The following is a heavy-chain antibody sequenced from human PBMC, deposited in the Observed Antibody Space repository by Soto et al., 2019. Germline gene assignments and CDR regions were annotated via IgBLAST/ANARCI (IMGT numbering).Heavy chain of an antibody. CDR2: INPSDDTT. J-gene: IGHJ4*02. CDR1: GYSFINYH. V-gene: IGHV1-46*01. Sequence: QVQLIQSGAEVKKPGASVKVSCKASGYSFINYHIHWVRQAPGQGLEWLGMINPSDDTTHYAQKFQGRVSMSSDTSTNTDYMEVISLRSEETAVYFCARDRRYCSGTSCYYVLGPDYWGLGTLVTVSS. D-gene: IGHD2-2*01. CDR3: ARDRRYCSGTSCYYVLGPDY.